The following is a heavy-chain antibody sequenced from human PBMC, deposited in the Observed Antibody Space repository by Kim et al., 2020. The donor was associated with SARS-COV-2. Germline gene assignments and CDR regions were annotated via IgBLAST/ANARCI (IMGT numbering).Heavy chain of an antibody. D-gene: IGHD3-22*01. V-gene: IGHV3-53*01. CDR2: IYSGGST. CDR3: ARLYYASSGYHYWYFDL. Sequence: GGSLRLSCAASGFTVTSNYMSWVRQAPGKGLEWVSVIYSGGSTYYADSVKGRFTISRDNSKNTLYLQMNSLRAGDTALYYCARLYYASSGYHYWYFDLWGRGTLVTVSS. J-gene: IGHJ2*01. CDR1: GFTVTSNY.